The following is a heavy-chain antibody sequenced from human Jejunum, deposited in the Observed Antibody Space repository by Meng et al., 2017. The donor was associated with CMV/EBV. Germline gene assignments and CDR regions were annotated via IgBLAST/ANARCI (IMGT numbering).Heavy chain of an antibody. Sequence: ASGFTFSDYYMGWIRQAPGKGLEWVSYISSNGSTIYYADSVNGRFTISRDNAKNSLYLQMNSLRAEDTAVYYCARDRYDILTGIFDYWGQGTLVTVSS. CDR2: ISSNGSTI. CDR3: ARDRYDILTGIFDY. J-gene: IGHJ4*02. V-gene: IGHV3-11*01. CDR1: GFTFSDYY. D-gene: IGHD3-9*01.